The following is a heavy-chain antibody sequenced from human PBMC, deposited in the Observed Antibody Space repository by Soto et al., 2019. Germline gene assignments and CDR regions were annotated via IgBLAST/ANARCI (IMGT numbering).Heavy chain of an antibody. V-gene: IGHV3-30*18. D-gene: IGHD3-3*01. CDR3: AKDGGDYDFWSGGNDY. Sequence: GGSLRLSCAASGFTFSSYGMHWVRQAPGKGLEWVAVISYDGSNKYYADSVKGRFTISRDNSKNTLYLQMNSLRAEDTAVYYCAKDGGDYDFWSGGNDYWGQGTLVTVSS. CDR1: GFTFSSYG. CDR2: ISYDGSNK. J-gene: IGHJ4*02.